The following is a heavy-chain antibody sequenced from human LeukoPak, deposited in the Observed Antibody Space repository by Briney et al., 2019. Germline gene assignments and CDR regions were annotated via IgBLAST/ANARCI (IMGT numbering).Heavy chain of an antibody. J-gene: IGHJ5*02. V-gene: IGHV3-23*01. CDR1: GFTFSSYA. CDR3: AKTISEYCSTTSCLNCFDP. D-gene: IGHD2-2*01. CDR2: ISDSHST. Sequence: PGGSLRLSCAASGFTFSSYAMTWVRQAPGKGLEWISTISDSHSTYYADSVKGRFTISRDNSKNTLYLQMNSLRRENTAVYHCAKTISEYCSTTSCLNCFDPWGQGTLVTVSS.